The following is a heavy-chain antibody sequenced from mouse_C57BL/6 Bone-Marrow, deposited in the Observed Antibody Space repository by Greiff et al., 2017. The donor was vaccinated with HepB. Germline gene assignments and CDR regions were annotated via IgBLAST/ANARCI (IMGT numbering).Heavy chain of an antibody. CDR3: SRSSGYYGSSYDAMDY. CDR2: IYPGDGDT. V-gene: IGHV1-82*01. D-gene: IGHD1-1*01. CDR1: GYAFSSSW. J-gene: IGHJ4*01. Sequence: VQLQQSGPELVKPGASVKISCKASGYAFSSSWMNWVKQRPGKGLEWIGRIYPGDGDTNYNGKFKGKATLTADKSSSTAYMQLSSLTSEDSAVYFCSRSSGYYGSSYDAMDYWGQGTSVTVSS.